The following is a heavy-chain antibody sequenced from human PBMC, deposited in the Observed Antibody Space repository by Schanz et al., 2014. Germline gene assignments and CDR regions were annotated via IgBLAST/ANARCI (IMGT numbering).Heavy chain of an antibody. J-gene: IGHJ1*01. CDR2: ISYHGSEK. CDR1: GFSFSDYG. V-gene: IGHV3-30*03. CDR3: ATGRAASNFGSEYFLY. D-gene: IGHD6-13*01. Sequence: QVQLVESGGSVVQPGRSLRLSCAGSGFSFSDYGMHWVRQAPGRGLEWVAVISYHGSEKYYADSVKGRFAISRENSKNTMFLQMSSLRPEDTAVYYCATGRAASNFGSEYFLYWGQGTLVTVSS.